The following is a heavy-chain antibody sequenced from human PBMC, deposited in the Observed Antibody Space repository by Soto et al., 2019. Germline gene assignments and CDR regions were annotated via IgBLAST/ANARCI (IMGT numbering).Heavy chain of an antibody. CDR2: IISIFGTP. D-gene: IGHD6-19*01. CDR3: ARGVSSGWFDY. CDR1: GGTFSSYA. V-gene: IGHV1-69*01. J-gene: IGHJ4*02. Sequence: QVQLVQSGAEVKKPGSSVKVSCRASGGTFSSYAIIWVRQAPGQGLEWMGGIISIFGTPYYAQQFQGRVTISADESTSTDYMELSSLRSQDTAVYFCARGVSSGWFDYWGQGTLVTVSS.